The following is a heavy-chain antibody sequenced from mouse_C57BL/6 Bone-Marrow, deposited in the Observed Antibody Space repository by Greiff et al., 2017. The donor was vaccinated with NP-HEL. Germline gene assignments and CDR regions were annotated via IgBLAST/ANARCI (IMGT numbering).Heavy chain of an antibody. J-gene: IGHJ4*01. CDR3: ARHRGLRYYAMDY. D-gene: IGHD2-4*01. Sequence: EVKLMESGGDLVKPGGSLKLSCAASGFTFSSYGMSWVRQTPDKRLEWVATISSGGSYTYYPDSVKGRFTISRDNAKNTLYLQMSSLKSEDTAMYYCARHRGLRYYAMDYWGQGTSVTVSS. CDR2: ISSGGSYT. V-gene: IGHV5-6*01. CDR1: GFTFSSYG.